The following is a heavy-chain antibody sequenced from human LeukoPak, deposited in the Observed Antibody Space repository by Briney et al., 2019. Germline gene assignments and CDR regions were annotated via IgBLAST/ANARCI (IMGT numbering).Heavy chain of an antibody. J-gene: IGHJ3*02. CDR3: ARHLSRITIFGVVIPYRGSAAFDI. V-gene: IGHV4-4*09. D-gene: IGHD3-3*01. Sequence: SETLSLTCTVSGGSISSYYWSWIRQPPGKGLEWIGYIYTSGSTNYNPSLKSRVTISVDTSKNQFSLKLSSVTAADTAVYYCARHLSRITIFGVVIPYRGSAAFDIWGQGTMVTVSS. CDR1: GGSISSYY. CDR2: IYTSGST.